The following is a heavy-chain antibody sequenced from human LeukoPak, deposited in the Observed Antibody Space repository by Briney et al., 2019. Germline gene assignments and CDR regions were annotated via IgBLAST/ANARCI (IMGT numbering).Heavy chain of an antibody. CDR2: MNPNSGNT. CDR1: GYTFTSYD. Sequence: ASVKVSCKASGYTFTSYDINWVRQATGQGLEWMGWMNPNSGNTGYAQMFQGRVTITRNTSISTAYMELSSLRSEDTAVYYCARGLRRKNSGSYGYAFDIWGQGTMVTVSS. D-gene: IGHD1-26*01. J-gene: IGHJ3*02. V-gene: IGHV1-8*01. CDR3: ARGLRRKNSGSYGYAFDI.